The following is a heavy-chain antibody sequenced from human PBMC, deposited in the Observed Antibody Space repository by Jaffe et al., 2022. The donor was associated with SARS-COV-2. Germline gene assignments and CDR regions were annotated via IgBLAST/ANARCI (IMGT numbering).Heavy chain of an antibody. CDR1: GYTFTDYN. CDR3: ARDLPRINHSYVYYGMDV. D-gene: IGHD3-10*01. J-gene: IGHJ6*02. V-gene: IGHV1-2*02. Sequence: QVQLVQSGAEVQKPGASVNVSCKTSGYTFTDYNIHWVRQAPGQGLEWIGWVKPNRGNPNYAQQFQGRVSMTWDMSMSTAYMELSRLTSDDTAVYFCARDLPRINHSYVYYGMDVWGQGTTVTVSS. CDR2: VKPNRGNP.